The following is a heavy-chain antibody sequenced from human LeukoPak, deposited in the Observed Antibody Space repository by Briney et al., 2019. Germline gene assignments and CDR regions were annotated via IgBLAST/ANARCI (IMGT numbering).Heavy chain of an antibody. D-gene: IGHD6-19*01. CDR2: IYTSGST. CDR1: GGSISSYY. V-gene: IGHV4-4*07. CDR3: ARRGYSSGLNWFDP. J-gene: IGHJ5*02. Sequence: PSETLSLTCTVSGGSISSYYWSWIRPPAGKGLEWIGRIYTSGSTNYNPSLKSRVTMSVDTSKNQFSLKLSSVTAADTAVYYCARRGYSSGLNWFDPWGQGTLVTVSS.